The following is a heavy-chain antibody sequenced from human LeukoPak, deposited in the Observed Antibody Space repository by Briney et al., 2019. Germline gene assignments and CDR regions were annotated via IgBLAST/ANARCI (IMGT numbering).Heavy chain of an antibody. CDR3: ARDPRGFWSGYELDY. J-gene: IGHJ4*02. D-gene: IGHD3-3*01. V-gene: IGHV1-18*01. CDR1: GYTFTTYA. Sequence: ASVKVSCKASGYTFTTYAITWVRQAPGQGLEWMGWISAYNGNTNYAQKLQGRVTMTTDTSTSTAYMELRSLRSEDTAVYYCARDPRGFWSGYELDYWGQGTLVTVSS. CDR2: ISAYNGNT.